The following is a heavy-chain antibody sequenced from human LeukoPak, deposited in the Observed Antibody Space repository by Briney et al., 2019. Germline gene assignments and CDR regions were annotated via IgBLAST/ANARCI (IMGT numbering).Heavy chain of an antibody. V-gene: IGHV3-30*18. CDR3: VKVYPTLTTSSVLGS. Sequence: GGTLRLSCAASGFIFSNYAIHWVRQAPGKGLEWVTAISYNGDNQHYADPVKGRFTISRDNSKNTVYLQIDALRTEDSAVYYCVKVYPTLTTSSVLGSWGQGTLVTVSS. D-gene: IGHD4-17*01. CDR1: GFIFSNYA. J-gene: IGHJ4*03. CDR2: ISYNGDNQ.